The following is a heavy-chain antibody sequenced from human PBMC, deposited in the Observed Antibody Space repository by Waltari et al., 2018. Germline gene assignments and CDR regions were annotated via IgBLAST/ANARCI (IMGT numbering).Heavy chain of an antibody. V-gene: IGHV3-23*01. CDR2: IRSSGGST. CDR1: GFTFSSYA. D-gene: IGHD3-10*01. CDR3: ANVFVGSYSDY. Sequence: EVQLLESGGGLVQPGGSLRLSCAASGFTFSSYAMRWVRQAPGKGLEWVSAIRSSGGSTYYADSVKGRFTISRDISKNTLYLQMNSLRAEDTAVYYCANVFVGSYSDYWGQGTLVTVSS. J-gene: IGHJ4*02.